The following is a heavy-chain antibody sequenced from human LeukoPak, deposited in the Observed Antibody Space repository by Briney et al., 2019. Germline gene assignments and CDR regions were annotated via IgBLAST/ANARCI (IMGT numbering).Heavy chain of an antibody. Sequence: AGGSLRLSCAASGFTFSSYGMSWVRQAPGKGLEWVSAISGSGGSTYYADSVKGRFTISRDNSKNTLYLQMNSLRAEDTAVYYCAKDSHYDFWSGYYPFDYWGQGTLVTVSS. J-gene: IGHJ4*02. CDR1: GFTFSSYG. D-gene: IGHD3-3*01. CDR3: AKDSHYDFWSGYYPFDY. V-gene: IGHV3-23*01. CDR2: ISGSGGST.